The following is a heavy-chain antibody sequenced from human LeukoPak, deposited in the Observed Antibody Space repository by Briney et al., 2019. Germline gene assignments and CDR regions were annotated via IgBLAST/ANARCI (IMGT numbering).Heavy chain of an antibody. D-gene: IGHD2-15*01. CDR3: ARDVRRSGYCSGGSCYSRLGY. J-gene: IGHJ4*02. V-gene: IGHV1-18*01. CDR2: ISAYNGNT. Sequence: ASVKVSCKASGYTFTSYGIGWVRHAPGQGLEWMGWISAYNGNTNYAQKLQGRVTMTTDTSTSTAYMELRSLRSDDTAVYYCARDVRRSGYCSGGSCYSRLGYWGQGTLVTVSS. CDR1: GYTFTSYG.